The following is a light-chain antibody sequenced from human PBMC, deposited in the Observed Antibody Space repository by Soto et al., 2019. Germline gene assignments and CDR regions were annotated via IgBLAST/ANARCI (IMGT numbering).Light chain of an antibody. J-gene: IGLJ1*01. CDR1: SSDVGGYNY. Sequence: QSVLAQPASVSGSPGQSITISCTGTSSDVGGYNYVSWYQQHPGKAPKLMIYEVSNRPSGVSNRFSGSKSGNTASLTISGLQDEDEADYYCSSYTSSSTFYVFGTGTQVTVL. CDR2: EVS. V-gene: IGLV2-14*01. CDR3: SSYTSSSTFYV.